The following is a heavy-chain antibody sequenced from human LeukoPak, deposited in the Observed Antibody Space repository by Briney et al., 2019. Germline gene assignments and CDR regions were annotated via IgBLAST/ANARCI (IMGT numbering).Heavy chain of an antibody. D-gene: IGHD3-22*01. CDR1: GFTFSDYY. V-gene: IGHV4-34*01. J-gene: IGHJ5*02. Sequence: GSLRLSCAASGFTFSDYYMSWIRQAPGKGLEWIGEINHSGSTYYNPSLKSRVTISVDTSKNQFSLKLSSVTAADTAVYYCARHVSLMSYDSSGYWPNWFDPWGQGTLVTVSS. CDR2: INHSGST. CDR3: ARHVSLMSYDSSGYWPNWFDP.